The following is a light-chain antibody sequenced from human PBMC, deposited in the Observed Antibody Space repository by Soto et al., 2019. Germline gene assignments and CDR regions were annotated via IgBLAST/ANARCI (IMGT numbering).Light chain of an antibody. V-gene: IGKV1-39*01. Sequence: DIQMTQSPSSLSASVGDRVTITCRASQSISSYLNWYQQKPGKAPKLLIYAASSLQSGVLSRFSVSGSGTDFTLTISSLQPEDFATYYCQQSYSTPPYTFGQGTKLDIK. CDR3: QQSYSTPPYT. J-gene: IGKJ2*01. CDR1: QSISSY. CDR2: AAS.